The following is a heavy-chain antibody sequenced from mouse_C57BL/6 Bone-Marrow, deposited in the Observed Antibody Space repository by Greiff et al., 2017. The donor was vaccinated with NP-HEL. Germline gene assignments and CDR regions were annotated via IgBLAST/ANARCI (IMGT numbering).Heavy chain of an antibody. CDR3: ARKRWLLPYYFDY. CDR2: ILPGSGRT. Sequence: QVQLQQSGAELMKPGASVKLSCKATGYTFTGYWIEWVKQRPGHGLEWIGEILPGSGRTNYTEKFKGKATFTADTSSNTAYMQLSSLTTEDSAIYYCARKRWLLPYYFDYWGQGTTLTVSS. D-gene: IGHD2-3*01. V-gene: IGHV1-9*01. J-gene: IGHJ2*01. CDR1: GYTFTGYW.